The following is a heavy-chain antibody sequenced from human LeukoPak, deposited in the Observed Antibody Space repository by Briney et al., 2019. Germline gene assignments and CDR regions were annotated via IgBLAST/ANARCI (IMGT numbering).Heavy chain of an antibody. J-gene: IGHJ4*02. CDR1: GFTVSSNF. Sequence: GGSLRLSRAASGFTVSSNFMSWVRQAPGKGLEWVSVIYSGGSTYYADSVKGRFTISRDNSKNTLYLQMNSLRVEDTAVYYCALGLVTDYWGQGTLVTVPS. D-gene: IGHD3-9*01. V-gene: IGHV3-66*01. CDR3: ALGLVTDY. CDR2: IYSGGST.